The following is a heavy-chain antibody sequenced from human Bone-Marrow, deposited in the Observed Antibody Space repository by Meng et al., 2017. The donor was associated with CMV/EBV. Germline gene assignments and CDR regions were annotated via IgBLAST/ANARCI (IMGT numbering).Heavy chain of an antibody. CDR3: ARDLDSWSSTSLLGAY. CDR2: ISAYNGNT. V-gene: IGHV1-18*01. J-gene: IGHJ4*02. CDR1: GYTFTSYG. D-gene: IGHD6-6*01. Sequence: ASVKVSCKASGYTFTSYGISCVRQAPGQGLEWMGWISAYNGNTNYAQKLQGRVTMTTDTSTSTAYMELRSLRSDDTAVYYCARDLDSWSSTSLLGAYWGQGTLVTFSS.